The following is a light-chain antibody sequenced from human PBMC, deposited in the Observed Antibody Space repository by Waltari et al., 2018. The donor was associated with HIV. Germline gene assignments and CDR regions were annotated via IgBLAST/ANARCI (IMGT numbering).Light chain of an antibody. CDR1: KLADKY. CDR2: QHN. V-gene: IGLV3-1*01. CDR3: QTCDTSTASYG. Sequence: SYELRQPHSHSVSTGQPASISCSGDKLADKYASWYQQNPGQSPVLVIFQHNKRPSGIPERFSGSKSGNTATLTIRGTQTMDDTDYFCQTCDTSTASYGFGTGNTVTVL. J-gene: IGLJ1*01.